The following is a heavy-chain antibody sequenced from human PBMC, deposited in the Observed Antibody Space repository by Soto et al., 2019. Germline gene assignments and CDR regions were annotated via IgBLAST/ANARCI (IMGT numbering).Heavy chain of an antibody. D-gene: IGHD3-3*01. CDR1: GFTFSTSA. Sequence: PGGSLRLSCTVSGFTFSTSAMSWVRQAPGRGLEWVSGISRSGAGTYYADSVKGRFTISRDNSKNTLYLQMSGLRAEDAAVYYCAKGPTVFGAVISFDYYYGMYVWGQGTTVTVSS. CDR3: AKGPTVFGAVISFDYYYGMYV. J-gene: IGHJ6*02. CDR2: ISRSGAGT. V-gene: IGHV3-23*01.